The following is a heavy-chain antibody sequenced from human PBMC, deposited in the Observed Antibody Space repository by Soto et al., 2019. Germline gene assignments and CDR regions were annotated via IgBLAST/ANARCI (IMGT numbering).Heavy chain of an antibody. CDR1: GGFSSGGYY. V-gene: IGHV4-31*03. J-gene: IGHJ4*02. D-gene: IGHD3-10*01. CDR2: IHYSGST. CDR3: ARDVLFHRQLD. Sequence: QVQLHESGPGLVKPSQTLSLTCTVSGGFSSGGYYWTWIRQHPGKGLEWIGYIHYSGSTYYNPSLKSRVGISIDTSKNQFSLKLNSVTAADTAVYYCARDVLFHRQLDWGQGTLVTVSS.